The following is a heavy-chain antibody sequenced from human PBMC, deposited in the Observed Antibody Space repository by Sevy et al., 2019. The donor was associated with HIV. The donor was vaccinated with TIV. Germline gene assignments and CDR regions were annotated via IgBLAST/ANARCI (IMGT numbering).Heavy chain of an antibody. CDR2: FDPEDAKT. CDR1: GYTLTEFS. D-gene: IGHD3-22*01. J-gene: IGHJ4*02. V-gene: IGHV1-24*01. Sequence: ASVKVSCKISGYTLTEFSMHWVRQVPGKGLEWMGSFDPEDAKTIYAQKFQGRVTMTEDTSTDTAYMELRSLRSEDTAMYYCAITREYYSDSSGYFDYWGQGILVTVSS. CDR3: AITREYYSDSSGYFDY.